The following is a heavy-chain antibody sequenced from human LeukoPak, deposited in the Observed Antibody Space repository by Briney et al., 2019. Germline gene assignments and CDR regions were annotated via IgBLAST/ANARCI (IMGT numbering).Heavy chain of an antibody. CDR3: ATGWYYFDY. Sequence: SETLSLTCTVSGGSISSYYWSWVRQPPGKGLEWVGYIYYSGSTNYNPSLTSRVTISVDTSKNQFSLKLSSVTAADTAVYYCATGWYYFDYWGQGTLVTVSS. V-gene: IGHV4-59*08. J-gene: IGHJ4*02. CDR2: IYYSGST. CDR1: GGSISSYY. D-gene: IGHD6-19*01.